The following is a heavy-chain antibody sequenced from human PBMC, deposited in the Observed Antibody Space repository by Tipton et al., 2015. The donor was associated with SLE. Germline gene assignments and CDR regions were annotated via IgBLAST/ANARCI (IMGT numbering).Heavy chain of an antibody. Sequence: TLSLTCAVYGGSFSGYYWSWIRQPPGKGLEWIGEINHSGSTNYNPSLKSRVTISVDTSKNQFSLKLSSVTAADTAVYYCARGGPFDYWGQGTLVTASS. CDR3: ARGGPFDY. V-gene: IGHV4-34*01. CDR1: GGSFSGYY. J-gene: IGHJ4*02. CDR2: INHSGST.